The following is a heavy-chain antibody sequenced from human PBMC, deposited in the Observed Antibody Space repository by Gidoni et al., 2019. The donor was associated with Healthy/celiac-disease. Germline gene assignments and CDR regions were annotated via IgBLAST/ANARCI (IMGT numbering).Heavy chain of an antibody. CDR1: GFTFINAW. J-gene: IGHJ4*02. Sequence: EVQLVESGGGLVKPGGSVRLSCAASGFTFINAWMSWVRQAPGNGLEWVGRIKRKTDGGTTDYAAHVKGRFTISRDDSKNTLYLQMNSLKTEDRAVYYCTTDNSGGYWGQVPLVTVSS. V-gene: IGHV3-15*01. CDR3: TTDNSGGY. CDR2: IKRKTDGGTT. D-gene: IGHD1-26*01.